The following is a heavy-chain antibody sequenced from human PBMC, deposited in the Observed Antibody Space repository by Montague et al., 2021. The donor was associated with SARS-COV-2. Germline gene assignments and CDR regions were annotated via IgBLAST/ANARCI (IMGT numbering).Heavy chain of an antibody. Sequence: TLSLTCTVSSGSTDSGGFFWSWIRQHPGKGLEWIGYIYYSGNTYYNPSLKSRVTISVDTSKNQFSLKLSSVTAEDTAHYYCARDFGGYGETGNWGQGTLVTVSS. J-gene: IGHJ4*02. CDR1: SGSTDSGGFF. V-gene: IGHV4-31*03. D-gene: IGHD4-17*01. CDR3: ARDFGGYGETGN. CDR2: IYYSGNT.